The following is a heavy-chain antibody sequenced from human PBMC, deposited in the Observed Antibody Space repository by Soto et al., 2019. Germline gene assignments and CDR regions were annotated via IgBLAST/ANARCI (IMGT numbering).Heavy chain of an antibody. D-gene: IGHD2-2*01. V-gene: IGHV1-24*01. CDR3: ATWDSHQLLEGPYYYYGMDV. CDR1: GYTLTELS. J-gene: IGHJ6*02. Sequence: ASVKVSCKVSGYTLTELSMHWVRQAPGKGLEWMGGFDPEDGETIYAQKFQGRVTMTEDTSTDTAYMELSSLRSEDTAVYYCATWDSHQLLEGPYYYYGMDVWGQGTTVTVSS. CDR2: FDPEDGET.